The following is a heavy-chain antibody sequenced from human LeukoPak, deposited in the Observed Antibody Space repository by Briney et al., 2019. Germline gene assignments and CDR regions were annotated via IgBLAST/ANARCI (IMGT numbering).Heavy chain of an antibody. V-gene: IGHV3-49*04. CDR1: GFTFGDYA. Sequence: GGSLRLSCTASGFTFGDYAMSWVRQAPGKGLEWVGFIRSKAYGGTTEYAASVIGRFTISRDDSKSIAYLQMNSLKTEDTAVYYCTRDGVRGVQRPGYYYYYMDVWGKGTTVTISS. J-gene: IGHJ6*03. CDR3: TRDGVRGVQRPGYYYYYMDV. CDR2: IRSKAYGGTT. D-gene: IGHD3-10*01.